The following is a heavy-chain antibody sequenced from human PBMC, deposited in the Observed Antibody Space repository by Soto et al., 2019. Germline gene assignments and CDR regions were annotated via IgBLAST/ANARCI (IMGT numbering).Heavy chain of an antibody. CDR2: IKQDGSEK. Sequence: EVQLVESGGGLVQPGGSLRLSCAASGFTFSSYWMSWVRQAPGKGLEWVANIKQDGSEKYYVDSVKGRFTISRDNAKNSRYLQMNSLRAEDTAVYYCAREVLDGSGSLDYWGQGTLVTVSS. CDR1: GFTFSSYW. J-gene: IGHJ4*02. D-gene: IGHD3-10*01. V-gene: IGHV3-7*01. CDR3: AREVLDGSGSLDY.